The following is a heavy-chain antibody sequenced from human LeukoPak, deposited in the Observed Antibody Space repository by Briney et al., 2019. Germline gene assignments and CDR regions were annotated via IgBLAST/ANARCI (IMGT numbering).Heavy chain of an antibody. V-gene: IGHV3-74*01. CDR1: GFTFSSYW. D-gene: IGHD5-18*01. J-gene: IGHJ4*02. CDR3: ARGTAMVRFDY. Sequence: GGSLRLSCAASGFTFSSYWMHWVRQAPGMGLVWVSRINSDGSSTSYADSVKGRFTISRDNAKNTLYLQMNSLRAEDTAVYYCARGTAMVRFDYWGQGTLVTVSS. CDR2: INSDGSST.